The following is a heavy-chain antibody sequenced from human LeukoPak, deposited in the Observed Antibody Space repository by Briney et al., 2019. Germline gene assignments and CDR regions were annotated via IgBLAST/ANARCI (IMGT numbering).Heavy chain of an antibody. CDR2: IKQDGSEK. CDR1: GFTFSNYW. CDR3: ARSIPYGTTWYGRSDY. Sequence: SGGSLRLSCAASGFTFSNYWMSWVRQTPGKGLEWVANIKQDGSEKYYVDSVKGRFTISRDNAKNSLYLQMNSLRAEDTAIYYCARSIPYGTTWYGRSDYWGQGTLVTVSS. J-gene: IGHJ4*02. V-gene: IGHV3-7*03. D-gene: IGHD6-13*01.